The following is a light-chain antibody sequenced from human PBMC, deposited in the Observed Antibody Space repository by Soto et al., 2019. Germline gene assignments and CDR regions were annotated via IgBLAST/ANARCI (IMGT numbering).Light chain of an antibody. J-gene: IGKJ1*01. V-gene: IGKV1-39*01. CDR1: QSISTY. CDR2: VAS. Sequence: DIQMTQSPSSLSASVGDRVTITCRTSQSISTYLNWYQQKPGKAPKLLISVASSLQSGVPSRFSGSGSGTDFTLTISSXQPEDFATYYCQQSYNIPRTFGQGTKVDIK. CDR3: QQSYNIPRT.